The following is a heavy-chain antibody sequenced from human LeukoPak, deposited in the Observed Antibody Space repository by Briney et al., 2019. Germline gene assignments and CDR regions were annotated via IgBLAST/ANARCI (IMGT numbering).Heavy chain of an antibody. J-gene: IGHJ4*02. CDR3: AKGHYSSRGSYYFDY. CDR1: GFTFSSYG. V-gene: IGHV3-30*02. CDR2: IRYDGSNK. Sequence: GGSLRLSCAASGFTFSSYGMHWVRQAPGRGLEWVAFIRYDGSNKYYADSVKGRFTISRDNSKNTLYLQMNSLRAEDTAVYYCAKGHYSSRGSYYFDYWGQGTPVIVSS. D-gene: IGHD6-13*01.